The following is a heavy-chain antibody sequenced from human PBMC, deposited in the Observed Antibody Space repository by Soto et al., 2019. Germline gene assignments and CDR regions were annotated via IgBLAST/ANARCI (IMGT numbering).Heavy chain of an antibody. Sequence: EVQLVESGGGSVQPGGSLRLSCAASGITISSNGMNWVRQAPGKGLEWVSYISSSSDTIYYADFVKGRFTISRDNAKNSLYLQMNSLRVEDTATYYCARVMGIATTGRYDYWGQGTLVTVSS. CDR2: ISSSSDTI. D-gene: IGHD1-1*01. V-gene: IGHV3-48*01. J-gene: IGHJ4*02. CDR1: GITISSNG. CDR3: ARVMGIATTGRYDY.